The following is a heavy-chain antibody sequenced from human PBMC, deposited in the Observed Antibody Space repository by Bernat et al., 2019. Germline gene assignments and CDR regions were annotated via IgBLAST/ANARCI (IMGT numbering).Heavy chain of an antibody. J-gene: IGHJ6*04. CDR2: IKQDGSEN. V-gene: IGHV3-7*01. D-gene: IGHD2-15*01. CDR1: GFTFISYW. CDR3: AREGDIVVVVAAVDV. Sequence: EVQLVESGGGLVQPGGSLRLSCAASGFTFISYWMSWVRQAPGKGLEWVANIKQDGSENYYVDSVKGRFTISRDNAKNSLYLQMNSLRAEDTAVYYCAREGDIVVVVAAVDVWGKGTTVTVSS.